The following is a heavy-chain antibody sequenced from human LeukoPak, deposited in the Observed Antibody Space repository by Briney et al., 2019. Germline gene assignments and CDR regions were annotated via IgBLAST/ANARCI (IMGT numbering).Heavy chain of an antibody. V-gene: IGHV3-21*01. Sequence: GGSLRLSCAASGFTFSSYSMNWVRQAPGKGLEWVSSISTSSSYIYYADSVKGRFTISRDNAKNSLYLQMNSLRAEDTAVYYCARRYYYGSGSSMGMLDYWGQGTLVTVSS. D-gene: IGHD3-10*01. CDR2: ISTSSSYI. J-gene: IGHJ4*02. CDR1: GFTFSSYS. CDR3: ARRYYYGSGSSMGMLDY.